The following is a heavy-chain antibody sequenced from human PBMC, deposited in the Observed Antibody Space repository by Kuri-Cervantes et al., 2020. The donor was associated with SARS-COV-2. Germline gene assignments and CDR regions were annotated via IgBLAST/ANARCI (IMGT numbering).Heavy chain of an antibody. Sequence: LRLSCGVSGGTITSDGYSWSWIRQPPGKGLEFIGLIHASGSAYYNPSLQSRVTISVDRSKTQFSLTVTSVTAADTAVYYCARVAGCVGSFCYYTNWFDHWGHGTLVTVSS. J-gene: IGHJ5*02. D-gene: IGHD3-22*01. CDR1: GGTITSDGYS. CDR3: ARVAGCVGSFCYYTNWFDH. CDR2: IHASGSA. V-gene: IGHV4-30-2*01.